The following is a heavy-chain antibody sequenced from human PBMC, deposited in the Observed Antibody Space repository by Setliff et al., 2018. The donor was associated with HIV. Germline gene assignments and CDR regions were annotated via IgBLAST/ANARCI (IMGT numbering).Heavy chain of an antibody. D-gene: IGHD3-10*01. CDR3: ARQYYGSGNYYYYMDD. J-gene: IGHJ6*03. V-gene: IGHV4-39*01. Sequence: SETLSLTCTVSGGSITSSSSYWGWIRQPPGKGLEWIGSMFYSGSTSYSPSLKSRVTISVDTSKKQLSLKLSSVTAADTAVYYCARQYYGSGNYYYYMDDWGKGTTVSVSS. CDR1: GGSITSSSSY. CDR2: MFYSGST.